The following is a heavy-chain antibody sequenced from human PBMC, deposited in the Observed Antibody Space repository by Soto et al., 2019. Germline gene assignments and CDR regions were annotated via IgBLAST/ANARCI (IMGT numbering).Heavy chain of an antibody. J-gene: IGHJ5*02. D-gene: IGHD2-2*01. CDR2: IYPGDSDT. V-gene: IGHV5-51*01. CDR3: ARGYCTTTICDPWFDP. Sequence: GESLKISCTGVGYSFTSYWIGWVRQMPGKGLEWMGIIYPGDSDTRSCPSFQGQVTISADKSITTAYLQWSSLKASDTAMYYCARGYCTTTICDPWFDPWGQGTLVTVSS. CDR1: GYSFTSYW.